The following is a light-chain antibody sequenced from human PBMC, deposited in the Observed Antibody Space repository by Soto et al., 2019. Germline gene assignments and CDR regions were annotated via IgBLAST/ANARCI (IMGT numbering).Light chain of an antibody. CDR3: SSYTSSSAPSAV. J-gene: IGLJ7*01. V-gene: IGLV2-14*01. Sequence: QSALTQPASVSGSPGQSITISCTGTSSDVDGYNYVSWYQQHPGKAPKLMIYDVSNRPSGVSNRFSGSKSGNTASLTTSGLQAEDESDYFCSSYTSSSAPSAVFGGGTQLTVL. CDR1: SSDVDGYNY. CDR2: DVS.